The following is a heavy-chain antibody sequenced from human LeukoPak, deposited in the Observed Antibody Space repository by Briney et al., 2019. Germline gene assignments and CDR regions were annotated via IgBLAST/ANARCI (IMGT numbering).Heavy chain of an antibody. CDR2: ISSSSSTI. CDR1: GFTFSSYS. V-gene: IGHV3-48*04. D-gene: IGHD3-10*01. CDR3: ARRDRLLWFGEPLDY. J-gene: IGHJ4*02. Sequence: GGSLRLSCAASGFTFSSYSMNWVRQAPGKGLEWVSYISSSSSTIYYADSVKGRFTISRDNAKNSLYLQMNSLRAEDTAVYYCARRDRLLWFGEPLDYWGQGTLVTVSS.